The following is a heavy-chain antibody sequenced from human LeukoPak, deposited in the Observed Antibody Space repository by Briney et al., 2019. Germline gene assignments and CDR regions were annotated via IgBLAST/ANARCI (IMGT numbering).Heavy chain of an antibody. J-gene: IGHJ3*02. CDR1: GYSFTSYC. V-gene: IGHV5-51*01. D-gene: IGHD2-15*01. CDR2: IYPGDSDT. CDR3: ARHQVAATHNDTFDI. Sequence: GESLKISCKGSGYSFTSYCIGWVRQMPGKGLEWMGVIYPGDSDTRYSPSFQGQVTISADKSISTAYLQWSGLKASDTAMYYCARHQVAATHNDTFDIWGQGTMVTVSS.